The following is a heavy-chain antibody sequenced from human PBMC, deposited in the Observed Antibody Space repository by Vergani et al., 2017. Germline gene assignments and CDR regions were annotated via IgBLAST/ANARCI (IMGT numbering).Heavy chain of an antibody. Sequence: QVQLVESGGGVVQPGRSLRLSCAASGFTFSSYGMHWVRQAPGKGLEWVAVISYDGSNKYYADSVKGRFTISRDNSKNTLYLQMNSLRAEDTALYYCAKDRGCCSSTMGTIDYWGQGTLVTVSS. CDR3: AKDRGCCSSTMGTIDY. V-gene: IGHV3-30*18. CDR1: GFTFSSYG. D-gene: IGHD2-2*01. CDR2: ISYDGSNK. J-gene: IGHJ4*02.